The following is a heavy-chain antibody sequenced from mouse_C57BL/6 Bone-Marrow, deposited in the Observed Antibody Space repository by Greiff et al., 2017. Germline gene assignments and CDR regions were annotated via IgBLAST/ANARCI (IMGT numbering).Heavy chain of an antibody. CDR2: ISSGGSYT. J-gene: IGHJ4*01. D-gene: IGHD1-1*01. V-gene: IGHV5-6*01. CDR1: GFTFSSYG. Sequence: EVKLVESGGDLVKPGGSLKLSCAASGFTFSSYGMSWVRQTPDKRLEWVATISSGGSYTYYPDSVKGRFTISSDNATNTLYLQMSSLKSEDTAMYYCASPYYYGSSYYAMDYWGQGTSVTVSS. CDR3: ASPYYYGSSYYAMDY.